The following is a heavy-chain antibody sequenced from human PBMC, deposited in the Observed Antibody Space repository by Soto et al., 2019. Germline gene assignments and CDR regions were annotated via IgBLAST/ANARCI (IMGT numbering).Heavy chain of an antibody. J-gene: IGHJ4*02. V-gene: IGHV3-53*01. D-gene: IGHD1-26*01. CDR2: IYSGGST. CDR1: GFTVNNNY. CDR3: ASAPSGSYYFDS. Sequence: GGSLRLSCAASGFTVNNNYMGWVRQAPGKGLEWVSVIYSGGSTYYADSVKGRFTISRDNSKNTLYLQMNSLRAEDTAVFYCASAPSGSYYFDSWGQGTLVTVSS.